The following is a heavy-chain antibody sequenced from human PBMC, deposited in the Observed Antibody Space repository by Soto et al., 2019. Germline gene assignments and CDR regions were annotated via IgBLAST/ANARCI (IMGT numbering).Heavy chain of an antibody. V-gene: IGHV4-34*01. D-gene: IGHD3-10*01. CDR2: INHSGST. Sequence: PSETLSLTCAVYGGSFSGYYWSWIRQPPGKGLEWIGEINHSGSTNYNPSLKSRVTISVDTSKNQFSLKLSSVTAADTAVYYCARARGAYYYGSGSYYKLDYWGQGTLVTVSS. CDR3: ARARGAYYYGSGSYYKLDY. CDR1: GGSFSGYY. J-gene: IGHJ4*02.